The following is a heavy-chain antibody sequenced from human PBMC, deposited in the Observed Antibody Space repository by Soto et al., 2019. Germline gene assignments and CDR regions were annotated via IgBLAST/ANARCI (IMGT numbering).Heavy chain of an antibody. V-gene: IGHV3-9*01. CDR3: AKDKGYCSGGSCSQGYYYGMDV. CDR1: GFTFDDYA. CDR2: ISWNSGSI. Sequence: GGSLRLSCAASGFTFDDYAMHWVRQAPGKGLEWVSGISWNSGSIGYADSVKGRFTISRDNAKNSLYLQMNSLRAEDTALYYCAKDKGYCSGGSCSQGYYYGMDVWGQGTTVTVSS. J-gene: IGHJ6*02. D-gene: IGHD2-15*01.